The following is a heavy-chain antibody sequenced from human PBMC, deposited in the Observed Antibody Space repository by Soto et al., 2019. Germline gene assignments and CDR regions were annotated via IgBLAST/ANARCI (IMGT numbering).Heavy chain of an antibody. CDR3: AKGEGDSPGYCTYYFDS. CDR2: INPHNGDT. D-gene: IGHD3-9*01. V-gene: IGHV1-2*02. J-gene: IGHJ4*02. Sequence: ASVKVSCKASGYTFTGYYLHWVRQAPGQGLEWMAWINPHNGDTNSAQKFQGRVTMTRDTSIRTAYMELSGLTSDDTAVYYCAKGEGDSPGYCTYYFDSWGRGPLVTFSS. CDR1: GYTFTGYY.